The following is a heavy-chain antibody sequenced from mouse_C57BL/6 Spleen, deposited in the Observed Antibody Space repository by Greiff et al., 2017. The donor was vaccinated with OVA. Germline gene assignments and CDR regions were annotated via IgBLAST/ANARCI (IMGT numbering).Heavy chain of an antibody. CDR1: GYTFTSYW. Sequence: VQLQQPGAELVKPGASVKLSCKASGYTFTSYWMHWVKQRPGQGLEWIGMIHPNSGSTNYNEKFKSKATLTVDKSSSTAYMQLSSLTSEDSAVYYCARDDYPHWYFDVWGTGTTVTVSS. CDR2: IHPNSGST. V-gene: IGHV1-64*01. J-gene: IGHJ1*03. D-gene: IGHD2-4*01. CDR3: ARDDYPHWYFDV.